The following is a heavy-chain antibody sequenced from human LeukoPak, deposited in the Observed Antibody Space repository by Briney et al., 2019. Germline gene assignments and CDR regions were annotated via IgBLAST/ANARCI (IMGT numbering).Heavy chain of an antibody. CDR2: INHSGST. CDR3: ARLDDSSGYPPDDDY. J-gene: IGHJ4*02. Sequence: PSETLSLTCAVYGGSFSGYYWSWIRQPPGKGLEWIGEINHSGSTNYNPSLKSRVTTSVDTSKNQFSLKLSSVTAADTAVYYCARLDDSSGYPPDDDYWGQGTLVTVSS. D-gene: IGHD3-22*01. CDR1: GGSFSGYY. V-gene: IGHV4-34*01.